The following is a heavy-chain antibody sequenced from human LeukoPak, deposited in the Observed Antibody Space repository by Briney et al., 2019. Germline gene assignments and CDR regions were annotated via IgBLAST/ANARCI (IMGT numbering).Heavy chain of an antibody. J-gene: IGHJ4*02. Sequence: ARSLSLSCAASGFTFSSYGMHWVRRDPGKGLEWVAVISYDGSNTYYADSVKGRFTISRDNSKNTLYLQMSSLRAEDTAVYYCAKDLGSYCSGGSCYGFDYWGQGTLVTVSS. CDR2: ISYDGSNT. V-gene: IGHV3-30*18. CDR1: GFTFSSYG. CDR3: AKDLGSYCSGGSCYGFDY. D-gene: IGHD2-15*01.